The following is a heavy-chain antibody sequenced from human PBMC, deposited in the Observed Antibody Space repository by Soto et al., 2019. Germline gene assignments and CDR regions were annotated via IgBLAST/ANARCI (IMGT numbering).Heavy chain of an antibody. CDR2: ISGYNGNT. D-gene: IGHD3-16*01. V-gene: IGHV1-18*01. J-gene: IGHJ3*02. CDR3: ARDKVWGGFDI. Sequence: GASVKVSCKSSGYSFSNYNFCWVRQAPGQGLEWLGWISGYNGNTNYAQKLQGRVTMTTDSFTSTAYMELRSLRSDDTAVYYCARDKVWGGFDIWGQGTMVTV. CDR1: GYSFSNYN.